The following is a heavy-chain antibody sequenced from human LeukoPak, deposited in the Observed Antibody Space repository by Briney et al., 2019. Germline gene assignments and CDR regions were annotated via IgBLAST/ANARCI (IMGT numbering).Heavy chain of an antibody. J-gene: IGHJ4*02. D-gene: IGHD3-16*02. CDR1: GYNFTSYW. CDR3: ARQQENYDYVWGSYRYTSFDY. CDR2: IYPGDSDT. Sequence: GESLKISCKGSGYNFTSYWIGWVRQMPGKGLEWMGIIYPGDSDTRYSPSFQSQVTISADKSISTASLQWSTLKASATAMYYCARQQENYDYVWGSYRYTSFDYWGQGTLVTVSS. V-gene: IGHV5-51*01.